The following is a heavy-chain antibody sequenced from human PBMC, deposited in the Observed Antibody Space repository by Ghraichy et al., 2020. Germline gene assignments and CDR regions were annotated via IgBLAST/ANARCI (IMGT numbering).Heavy chain of an antibody. Sequence: GGSLRLSCAASGFTFSSYGMHWVRQAPGKGLEWVAVIWYDGSNKYYADSVKGRFTISRDNSKNTLYLQMNSLRAEDTAVYYCARGFANDYGDQQDYWGQGTLVTVSS. CDR1: GFTFSSYG. CDR3: ARGFANDYGDQQDY. D-gene: IGHD4-17*01. V-gene: IGHV3-33*01. CDR2: IWYDGSNK. J-gene: IGHJ4*02.